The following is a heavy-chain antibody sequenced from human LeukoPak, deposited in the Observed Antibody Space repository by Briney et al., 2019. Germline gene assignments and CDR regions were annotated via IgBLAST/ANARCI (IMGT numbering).Heavy chain of an antibody. CDR2: ITPFNGNT. J-gene: IGHJ3*02. D-gene: IGHD5-12*01. Sequence: GASVKVSCKASGYTFTYRYLHWVRQAPGQALEWMGWITPFNGNTNYAQQFQDRVTITRDRSRNTVYMELNSLRFEDTAMNYCARSPFSGDDDAFDIWGQGTMVTVSS. V-gene: IGHV1-45*02. CDR1: GYTFTYRY. CDR3: ARSPFSGDDDAFDI.